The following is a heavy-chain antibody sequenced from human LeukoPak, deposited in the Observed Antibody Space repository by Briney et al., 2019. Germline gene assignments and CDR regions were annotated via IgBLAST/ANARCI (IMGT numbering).Heavy chain of an antibody. CDR3: ARGRASYSYGRANYFDY. CDR2: IYYSGST. D-gene: IGHD5-18*01. V-gene: IGHV4-59*01. Sequence: SETLSLTCTVSGGSISNYYWSWFRQPPGKGLEWIGYIYYSGSTKYNPSLKSRVTISVDTSKNQFSLKLSSVTAADTAVYYCARGRASYSYGRANYFDYWGQGTLVTVSS. CDR1: GGSISNYY. J-gene: IGHJ4*02.